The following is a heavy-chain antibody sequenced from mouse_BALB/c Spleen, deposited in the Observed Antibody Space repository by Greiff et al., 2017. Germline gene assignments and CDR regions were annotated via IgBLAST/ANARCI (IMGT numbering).Heavy chain of an antibody. Sequence: QVQLQQPGAELVKPGASVKLSCKASGYTFTSYWMHWVKQRPGQGLEWIGEINPSNGRTNYNEKFKSKATLTVDKSSSTAYMQLSSLTSEDSAVYYCARAGYDAWVAYWGQGTLVTVSA. D-gene: IGHD2-14*01. CDR1: GYTFTSYW. J-gene: IGHJ3*01. V-gene: IGHV1S81*02. CDR3: ARAGYDAWVAY. CDR2: INPSNGRT.